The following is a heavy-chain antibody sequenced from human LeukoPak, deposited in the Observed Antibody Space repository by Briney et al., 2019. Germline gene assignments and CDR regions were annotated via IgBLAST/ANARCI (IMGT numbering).Heavy chain of an antibody. D-gene: IGHD5-18*01. CDR3: ARGWRRGYSYGLVDY. V-gene: IGHV1-69*13. Sequence: SVKVSCKASGGTFSSYAISWVRQAPGQGLEWMGGIIPIFGTANYAQKFQGRVTITADESTSTAYMELSSLRSEDTAVYYCARGWRRGYSYGLVDYWGQGTLVTVSS. CDR1: GGTFSSYA. CDR2: IIPIFGTA. J-gene: IGHJ4*02.